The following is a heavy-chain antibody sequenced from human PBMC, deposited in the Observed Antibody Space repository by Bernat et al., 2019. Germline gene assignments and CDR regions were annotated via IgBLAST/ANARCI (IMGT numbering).Heavy chain of an antibody. CDR2: ISGSGGST. Sequence: EVQLLESGGGLVQPGGSLRLSRAASGFTFSSYAMSWVRQAPGKGLEWVSAISGSGGSTYYADSVKGRFTISRDNSKNTLYLQMNSLRAEDTAVYYCAKVRVRGDTASYFDYWGQGTLVTVSS. J-gene: IGHJ4*02. CDR1: GFTFSSYA. D-gene: IGHD5-18*01. CDR3: AKVRVRGDTASYFDY. V-gene: IGHV3-23*01.